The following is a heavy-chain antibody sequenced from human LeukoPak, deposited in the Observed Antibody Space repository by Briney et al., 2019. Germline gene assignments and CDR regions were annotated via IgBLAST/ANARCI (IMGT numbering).Heavy chain of an antibody. D-gene: IGHD3-22*01. Sequence: GGSLRLSCAASGFTFSSYAMSWVRQAPGKGLEWVSAITGSGGSTYYADSVKGRFTISRDNSKNTLYLQMNSLRAEDTAVYYCARDRGEDYYDSSGLDAFDIWGQGTMVTVSS. CDR2: ITGSGGST. J-gene: IGHJ3*02. CDR1: GFTFSSYA. CDR3: ARDRGEDYYDSSGLDAFDI. V-gene: IGHV3-23*01.